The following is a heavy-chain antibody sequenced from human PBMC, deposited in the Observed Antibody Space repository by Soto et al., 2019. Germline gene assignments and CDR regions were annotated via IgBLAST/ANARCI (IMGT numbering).Heavy chain of an antibody. J-gene: IGHJ6*02. CDR3: ARTDSDFYGMDV. Sequence: EVQLVESGGGLVQPGGSLRPSCEASGFTFRNYDMHWVRQGTGKGLERVSGISAAGDPDYADSVEGRFTISRENAHNSYFLQMNSLRVGDTAVYYCARTDSDFYGMDVWGQGTKVIVSS. CDR2: ISAAGDP. V-gene: IGHV3-13*05. D-gene: IGHD4-4*01. CDR1: GFTFRNYD.